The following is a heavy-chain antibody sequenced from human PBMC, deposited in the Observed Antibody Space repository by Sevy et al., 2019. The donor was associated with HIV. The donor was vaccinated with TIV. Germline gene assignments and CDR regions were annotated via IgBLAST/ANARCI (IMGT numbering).Heavy chain of an antibody. CDR2: FDPEDGDPEDGKT. Sequence: ASVKVSCKVSGYTLAKFSIHWVRQAPGKGLEWMTSFDPEDGDPEDGKTIYAQKFLGRVTMTEDTSTDTAYMELSSLRSGDTAVYYCATTKDYYDSSGYPFDYWGQGTLVTVSS. CDR3: ATTKDYYDSSGYPFDY. CDR1: GYTLAKFS. D-gene: IGHD3-22*01. J-gene: IGHJ4*02. V-gene: IGHV1-24*01.